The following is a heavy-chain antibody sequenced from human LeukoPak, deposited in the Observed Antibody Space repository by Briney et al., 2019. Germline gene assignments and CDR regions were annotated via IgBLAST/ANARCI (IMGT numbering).Heavy chain of an antibody. CDR3: ARATMVIRSNWFDP. J-gene: IGHJ5*02. V-gene: IGHV3-11*04. CDR2: ISSSGSTI. D-gene: IGHD3-10*01. Sequence: GGSLRLSCAASGFTFSDYYMSWIRQAPGNGLEWVSYISSSGSTIYYADSVKGRFTISRDNPKNSLYLQMNSLRAEDTAVYYCARATMVIRSNWFDPWGQGTLVTVSS. CDR1: GFTFSDYY.